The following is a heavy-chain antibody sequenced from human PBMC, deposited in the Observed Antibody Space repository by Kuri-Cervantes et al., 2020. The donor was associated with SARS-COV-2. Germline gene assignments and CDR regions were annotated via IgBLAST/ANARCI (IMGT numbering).Heavy chain of an antibody. D-gene: IGHD3-3*01. V-gene: IGHV3-48*03. CDR2: ISSSSYI. CDR1: GFTFSSYE. Sequence: GESLKISCAASGFTFSSYEMNWVRQAPGKGLEWVSYISSSSYIYYADSVKGRFTISRDNAKNSLYLQMNSLRAEDTAVYYCASAAGYDFWSGVPENYWGQGTLVTVPS. CDR3: ASAAGYDFWSGVPENY. J-gene: IGHJ4*02.